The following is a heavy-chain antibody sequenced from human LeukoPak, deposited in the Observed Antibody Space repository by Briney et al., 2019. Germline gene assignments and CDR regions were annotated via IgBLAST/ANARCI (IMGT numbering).Heavy chain of an antibody. Sequence: PGGSLRLSCATSGFTFRDYSMKWVRQAPGKGLEWVSAITGTSSYLNYADSVKGRFTISRDNAKSSLYLQMNSLRGEDTAVYYCASTRDYLDSTAYYPDYWGQGTLVTVSS. CDR2: ITGTSSYL. CDR1: GFTFRDYS. CDR3: ASTRDYLDSTAYYPDY. J-gene: IGHJ4*02. D-gene: IGHD2/OR15-2a*01. V-gene: IGHV3-21*01.